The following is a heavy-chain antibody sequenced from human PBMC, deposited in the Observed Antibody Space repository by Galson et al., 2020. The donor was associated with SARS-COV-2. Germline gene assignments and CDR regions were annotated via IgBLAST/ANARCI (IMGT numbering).Heavy chain of an antibody. J-gene: IGHJ4*02. CDR1: GYSISSGYY. D-gene: IGHD2-8*01. CDR3: ARGVLQGYFDY. Sequence: SETLSLTCAVSGYSISSGYYWGWIRQPPGKGLEWIGNIFHSGSTDYNPSLQSRVTISVDTTKNQFSLKLRSVTAADTAVYYCARGVLQGYFDYWGQGTLVTVSS. CDR2: IFHSGST. V-gene: IGHV4-38-2*01.